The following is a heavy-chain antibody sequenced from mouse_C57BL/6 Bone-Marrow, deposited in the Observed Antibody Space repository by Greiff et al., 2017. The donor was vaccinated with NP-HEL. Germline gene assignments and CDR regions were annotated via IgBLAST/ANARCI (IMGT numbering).Heavy chain of an antibody. V-gene: IGHV1-52*01. CDR3: ARAPCAY. Sequence: QVQLLQPGAELVRPGSSVQLSCKASGYTFTSYWMHWVKQRPIQGLEWIGTIYPSDSETHYHQQFKDTATLTVDKSSSTAYMQLSILTSEDSAVYDCARAPCAYWGQGTLVTVSA. J-gene: IGHJ3*01. CDR1: GYTFTSYW. CDR2: IYPSDSET.